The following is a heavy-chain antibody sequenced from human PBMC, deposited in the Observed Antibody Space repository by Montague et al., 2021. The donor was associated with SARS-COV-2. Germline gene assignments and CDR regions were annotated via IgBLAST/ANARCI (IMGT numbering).Heavy chain of an antibody. CDR1: GGSFSGYY. D-gene: IGHD3-16*01. CDR2: INHSGST. CDR3: ARVRAVQDVMRIFSLGHSYYGMDV. J-gene: IGHJ6*02. Sequence: SETLSLTCAVYGGSFSGYYWSWIRQPPGKGLEWIGEINHSGSTNYNPSLKSRVTISVDTSKNQFSLKLRSVTAADTAVYYCARVRAVQDVMRIFSLGHSYYGMDVWGQGTTVTVSS. V-gene: IGHV4-34*01.